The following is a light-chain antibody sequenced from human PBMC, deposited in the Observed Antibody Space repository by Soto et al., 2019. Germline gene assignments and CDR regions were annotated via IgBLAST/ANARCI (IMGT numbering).Light chain of an antibody. J-gene: IGKJ1*01. V-gene: IGKV3-15*01. CDR2: DVS. Sequence: EIVMTQSPTTLSVSPGERATLSCRASQSVYNNLAWYQQKPGQPPRLLIHDVSIRATGIPARFSGSGSGTEFTLTISSLQSEDFAVYYCQQYNNWPPWTFGQGTKVDIK. CDR3: QQYNNWPPWT. CDR1: QSVYNN.